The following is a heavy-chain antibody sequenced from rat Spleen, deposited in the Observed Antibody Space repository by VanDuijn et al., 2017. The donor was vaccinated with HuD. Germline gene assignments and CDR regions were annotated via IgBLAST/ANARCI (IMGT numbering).Heavy chain of an antibody. J-gene: IGHJ2*01. D-gene: IGHD1-11*01. V-gene: IGHV5-7*01. CDR1: GITFSHYY. CDR2: ISFDGRSI. Sequence: EGQLVESGGGLVQPGRSMKLSCVASGITFSHYYMAWVRQAPRKGLEWVATISFDGRSIYYRDSVKGRFTISRDNVKSTLYLQMDNLRSEDTATYYCARRGYGGFYWGQGVMVTVSS. CDR3: ARRGYGGFY.